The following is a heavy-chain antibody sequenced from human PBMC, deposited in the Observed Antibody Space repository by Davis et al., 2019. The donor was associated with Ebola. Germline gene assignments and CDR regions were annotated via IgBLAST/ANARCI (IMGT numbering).Heavy chain of an antibody. Sequence: SETLSLTCAVYGGSFSGYYWSWIRQPPGKGLEWIGEINHSGSTNYNPSLKSRVAISLDMSKNQFSMELSSVTAADAAKYYFARQRSLGRGKGAFDVWGQGTMVTVSS. V-gene: IGHV4-34*01. D-gene: IGHD1-1*01. J-gene: IGHJ3*01. CDR1: GGSFSGYY. CDR3: ARQRSLGRGKGAFDV. CDR2: INHSGST.